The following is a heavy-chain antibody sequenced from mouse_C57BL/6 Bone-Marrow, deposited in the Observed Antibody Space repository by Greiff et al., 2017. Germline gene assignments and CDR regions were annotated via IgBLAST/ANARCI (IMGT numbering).Heavy chain of an antibody. CDR1: GFTFSNYW. CDR3: QDWAWFAY. D-gene: IGHD4-1*01. Sequence: EVMLVESGGGLVQPGGSMKLSCVASGFTFSNYWMTWVRQSPEKGLEWVAQIRLKSDNYATHYPESVKGKFTISRDDPKSSVYLQMNNLRAEDTGIYYCQDWAWFAYWGQGTLVTVSA. J-gene: IGHJ3*01. V-gene: IGHV6-3*01. CDR2: IRLKSDNYAT.